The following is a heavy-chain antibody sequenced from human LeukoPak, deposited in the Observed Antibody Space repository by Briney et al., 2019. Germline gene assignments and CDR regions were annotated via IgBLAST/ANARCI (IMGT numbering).Heavy chain of an antibody. CDR2: IIPIFGTA. CDR3: ARVALTGGYYYYYMDV. Sequence: SVKVSCKASGYTFADYYIHWVRQAPGQGLEWMGGIIPIFGTANYAQKFQGRVTITADESTSTAYMELSSLRSEDTAVYYCARVALTGGYYYYYMDVWGKGTTVTISS. D-gene: IGHD2-8*01. V-gene: IGHV1-69*13. CDR1: GYTFADYY. J-gene: IGHJ6*03.